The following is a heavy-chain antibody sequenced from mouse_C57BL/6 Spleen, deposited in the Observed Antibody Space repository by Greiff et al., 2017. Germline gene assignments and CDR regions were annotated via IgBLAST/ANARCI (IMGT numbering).Heavy chain of an antibody. CDR3: ARADYDDALVTDAMEC. V-gene: IGHV1-80*01. D-gene: IGHD2-4*01. J-gene: IGHJ4*01. Sequence: QVHVKQSGAELVKPGASVKISCKASGYAFSSFWMNWVKQRPGQGLEWIGQIYPGDGDTNYNGKFKGKATLTADKSSSPAYMQLSSLTSEDSEVYFCARADYDDALVTDAMECWGQGTSVTVAS. CDR1: GYAFSSFW. CDR2: IYPGDGDT.